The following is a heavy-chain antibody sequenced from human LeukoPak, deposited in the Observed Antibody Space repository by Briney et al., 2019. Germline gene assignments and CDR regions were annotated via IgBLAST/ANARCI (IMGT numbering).Heavy chain of an antibody. D-gene: IGHD3-10*01. CDR3: AKARGGSGTHFDY. J-gene: IGHJ4*02. Sequence: GGSLRLSCATSQFKFNNYGMTWVRQAPGKGLEWVSSITGSGGRTQYADSVQGRFTISRDNSKNTLYLQMNSLRAEDTAVYYCAKARGGSGTHFDYWGQGTLVTVSS. V-gene: IGHV3-23*01. CDR1: QFKFNNYG. CDR2: ITGSGGRT.